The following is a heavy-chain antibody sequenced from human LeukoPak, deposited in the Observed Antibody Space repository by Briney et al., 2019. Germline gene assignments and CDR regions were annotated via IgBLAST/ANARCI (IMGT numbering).Heavy chain of an antibody. CDR3: ARAYYGSGSPLDY. CDR1: EFSVGSNY. CDR2: ISSSGSTI. Sequence: GGSLRLSCAASEFSVGSNYMTWVRQAPGKGLEWVSYISSSGSTIYYADSVKGRFTISRDNAKNSLYLQMNSLRAEDTAVYYCARAYYGSGSPLDYWGQGTLVTVSS. V-gene: IGHV3-48*03. J-gene: IGHJ4*02. D-gene: IGHD3-10*01.